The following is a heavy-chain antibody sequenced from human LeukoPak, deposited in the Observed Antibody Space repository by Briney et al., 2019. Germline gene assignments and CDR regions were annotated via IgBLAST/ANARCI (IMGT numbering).Heavy chain of an antibody. V-gene: IGHV3-48*02. CDR1: GVSFNSFY. Sequence: GGSLRLSCTVSGVSFNSFYMNWVRQAPGRGLEWISYIDTQSQTVYYADSMRGRFTISRDNAKNSLYLQINSLRDEDTAVYYCARPTDSSVDYWGQGTLVTVSS. CDR2: IDTQSQTV. CDR3: ARPTDSSVDY. D-gene: IGHD5-18*01. J-gene: IGHJ4*02.